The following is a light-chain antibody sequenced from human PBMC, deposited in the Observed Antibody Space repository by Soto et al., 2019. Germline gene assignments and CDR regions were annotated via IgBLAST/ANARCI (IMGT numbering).Light chain of an antibody. J-gene: IGLJ1*01. CDR3: SSYTSSSTSRYV. CDR2: DVS. Sequence: QSVLTQPASVSGSPGQSITISCTGTSSDVGGYNYVSWYQQHPGEAPKLMIYDVSNRPSGVSNRFSGSKSGNTASLTISGLQAEDEADYYCSSYTSSSTSRYVFGTGTKVTLL. V-gene: IGLV2-14*01. CDR1: SSDVGGYNY.